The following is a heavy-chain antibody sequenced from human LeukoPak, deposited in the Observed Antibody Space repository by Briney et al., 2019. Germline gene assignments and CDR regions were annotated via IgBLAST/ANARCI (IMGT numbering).Heavy chain of an antibody. CDR3: ARDSLLYDSSGYYEYYFDY. J-gene: IGHJ4*02. V-gene: IGHV3-48*01. Sequence: GGSLRLSCAASEFTFSSYSMNWVRQAPGKGLEWVSYITNSGNSKSYADSVKGRFTISRDNTKNSLYLQMNGLRAEDTAVYYCARDSLLYDSSGYYEYYFDYWGQGTLVTVSS. D-gene: IGHD3-22*01. CDR2: ITNSGNSK. CDR1: EFTFSSYS.